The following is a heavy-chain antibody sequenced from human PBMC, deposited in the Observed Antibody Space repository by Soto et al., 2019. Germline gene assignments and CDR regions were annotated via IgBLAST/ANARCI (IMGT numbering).Heavy chain of an antibody. CDR3: ARDGALYCSGGSCPEIAFDI. V-gene: IGHV3-21*01. J-gene: IGHJ3*02. CDR1: GLTFSSYS. CDR2: ISSSSSYI. D-gene: IGHD2-15*01. Sequence: TGGSLRLSCAASGLTFSSYSMNWVRQAPGKGLEWVSSISSSSSYIYYADSVKGRFTISRDNAKNSLYLQMNSLRAEDTAVYYCARDGALYCSGGSCPEIAFDIWGQGTMVTVSS.